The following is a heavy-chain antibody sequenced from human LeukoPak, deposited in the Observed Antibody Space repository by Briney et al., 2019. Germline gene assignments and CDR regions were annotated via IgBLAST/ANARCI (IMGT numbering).Heavy chain of an antibody. Sequence: PSETLSLTGTVSGGSISSYYWSWIRQPPGKGLEWIGYIYTSGSTNYNPSLKSRVTISVDTSKNQFSLKLSYVTAADTAVYYCARTKGDYGDYVFDYWGQGTLVTVSS. V-gene: IGHV4-4*09. J-gene: IGHJ4*02. D-gene: IGHD4-17*01. CDR2: IYTSGST. CDR1: GGSISSYY. CDR3: ARTKGDYGDYVFDY.